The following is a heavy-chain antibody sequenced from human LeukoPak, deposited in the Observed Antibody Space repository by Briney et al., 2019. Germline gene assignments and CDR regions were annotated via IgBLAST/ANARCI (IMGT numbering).Heavy chain of an antibody. J-gene: IGHJ6*02. D-gene: IGHD6-13*01. CDR2: ISSSGSTI. V-gene: IGHV3-11*01. CDR3: ARHPRQSSSWYDGVYYYGMDV. Sequence: GGSLRLSCAASGFTFSDYYMSWISQAPGKGLEWVSYISSSGSTIYYADSVKGRFTISRDNAKNSLYLQMNSLRAEDTAVYYCARHPRQSSSWYDGVYYYGMDVWGQGTTVTVSS. CDR1: GFTFSDYY.